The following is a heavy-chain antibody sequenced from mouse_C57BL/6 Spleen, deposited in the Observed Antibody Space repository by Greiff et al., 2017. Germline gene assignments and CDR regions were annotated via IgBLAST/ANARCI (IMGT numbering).Heavy chain of an antibody. V-gene: IGHV5-9*01. CDR1: GFTFSSYT. J-gene: IGHJ2*01. CDR2: ISGGGGNT. CDR3: ARLSVYFDY. Sequence: EVKLVESGGGLVKPGGSLKLSCAASGFTFSSYTMSWVRQTPEKRLAWVATISGGGGNTYYPDSVKGRFTISRDNAKNTLYLQMSSLRSEDTALYYCARLSVYFDYWGQGTTLTVSS. D-gene: IGHD3-1*01.